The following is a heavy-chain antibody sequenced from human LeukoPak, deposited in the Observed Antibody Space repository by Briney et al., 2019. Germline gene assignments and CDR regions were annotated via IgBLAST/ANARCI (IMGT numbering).Heavy chain of an antibody. CDR1: GYTFTSYG. CDR2: ISAYNSNT. CDR3: ARVDCGGTSCKVLPEY. Sequence: ASVKVSCKASGYTFTSYGISWVRQAPGQGLEWMGWISAYNSNTNYAQKLQGRVTMTTDTSTSTAYMELRSLRSDDTAVYYCARVDCGGTSCKVLPEYWGQGTLVTVSS. D-gene: IGHD2-2*01. J-gene: IGHJ4*02. V-gene: IGHV1-18*01.